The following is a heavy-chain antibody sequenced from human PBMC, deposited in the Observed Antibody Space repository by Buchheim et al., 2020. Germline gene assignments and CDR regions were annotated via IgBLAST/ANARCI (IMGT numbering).Heavy chain of an antibody. Sequence: EVQLLESGGGLVQPGGSLRLSCAASGFTFSSYEMNWVRQAPGKGLEWVSYISSSGSTIYYADSVKGRFTISRDKAKNSLYLQMNSLRAEDTAVDYCAREGSSSSWGSFDYWGQGTL. CDR3: AREGSSSSWGSFDY. J-gene: IGHJ4*02. CDR2: ISSSGSTI. D-gene: IGHD6-6*01. V-gene: IGHV3-48*03. CDR1: GFTFSSYE.